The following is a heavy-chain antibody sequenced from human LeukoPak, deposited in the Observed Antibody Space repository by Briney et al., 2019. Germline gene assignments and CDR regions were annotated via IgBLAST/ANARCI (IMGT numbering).Heavy chain of an antibody. CDR3: ARYGGSYLDY. Sequence: GGSLRLSCAASGFTFTSHWMAWVRQAPGRGLEWVANIHQDGSQEYYVDSVKGRFTLSRDNAKNSLYLQMNSLRAEDTAVYYCARYGGSYLDYWGQGTLVTVSS. J-gene: IGHJ4*02. CDR1: GFTFTSHW. D-gene: IGHD1-26*01. CDR2: IHQDGSQE. V-gene: IGHV3-7*03.